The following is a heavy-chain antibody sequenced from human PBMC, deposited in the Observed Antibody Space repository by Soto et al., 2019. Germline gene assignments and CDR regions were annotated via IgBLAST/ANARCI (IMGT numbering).Heavy chain of an antibody. V-gene: IGHV3-11*01. CDR2: ISGSRSPTTTI. CDR1: GFTFSDFY. CDR3: ARRDYFDY. Sequence: GGSLRLSCAASGFTFSDFYMYWIRQAPGKGLECVSYISGSRSPTTTIYYADSVRGRFSISRDNANNSLYLQMNSLTAEDTAIYYCARRDYFDYWGQGTPVTVSS. J-gene: IGHJ4*02.